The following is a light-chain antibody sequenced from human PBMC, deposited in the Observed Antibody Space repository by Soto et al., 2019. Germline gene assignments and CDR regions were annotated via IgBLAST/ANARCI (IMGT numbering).Light chain of an antibody. CDR3: QHYKTWQLS. CDR2: DAS. CDR1: QSICST. Sequence: EIVMTHSRATLSVSPGERATLSCRASQSICSTLAWYQQKPGQTPRLLIYDASTRATGIPARFSGIGSGTGLTLIISSLQSEDFAVYYCQHYKTWQLSVGGGTKVDIK. V-gene: IGKV3-15*01. J-gene: IGKJ4*01.